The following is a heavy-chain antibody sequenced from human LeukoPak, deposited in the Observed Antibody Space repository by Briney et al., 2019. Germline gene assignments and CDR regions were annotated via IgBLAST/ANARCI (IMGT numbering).Heavy chain of an antibody. V-gene: IGHV3-30*02. CDR2: IRYDGGNK. CDR1: GFTFSSYG. Sequence: GGSLRLSCAASGFTFSSYGMHWVRQAPGKGLEWVAFIRYDGGNKYYADSVKGRFTISRDNSKNTLYLQMNSLRAEDTAVYYCARDLGYGDNGDYWGQGTLVTVSS. CDR3: ARDLGYGDNGDY. D-gene: IGHD4-17*01. J-gene: IGHJ4*02.